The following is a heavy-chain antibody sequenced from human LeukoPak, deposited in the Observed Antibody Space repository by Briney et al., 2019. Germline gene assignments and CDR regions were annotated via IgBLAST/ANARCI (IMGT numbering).Heavy chain of an antibody. D-gene: IGHD6-19*01. CDR3: ARVNSSGWYVDYYYYMDV. CDR2: INHSGST. Sequence: SETLSLTCGVYDGSFSSYYWSWIRQPPGKGLEWIGEINHSGSTNYNPSLKSRVTISVDTSKNQFSLKLSSVTAADTAVYYCARVNSSGWYVDYYYYMDVWGKGTTVTVSS. V-gene: IGHV4-34*01. J-gene: IGHJ6*03. CDR1: DGSFSSYY.